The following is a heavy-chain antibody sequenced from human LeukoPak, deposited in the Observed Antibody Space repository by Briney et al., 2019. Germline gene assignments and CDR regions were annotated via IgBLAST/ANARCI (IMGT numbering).Heavy chain of an antibody. CDR3: ARGGDRRGFDY. J-gene: IGHJ4*02. CDR1: GGSISDGGYY. V-gene: IGHV4-31*03. CDR2: IYDSGTT. Sequence: PSETLSLTCTVSGGSISDGGYYWSWIRQHPGKGLEWIGYIYDSGTTYYSPALQSRVTISVDTSVNKFSLKLKSLTAADTAVYCCARGGDRRGFDYWGQGTLVTVSS. D-gene: IGHD1-14*01.